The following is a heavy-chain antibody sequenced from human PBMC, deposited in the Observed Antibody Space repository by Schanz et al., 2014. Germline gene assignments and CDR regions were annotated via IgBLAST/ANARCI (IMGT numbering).Heavy chain of an antibody. J-gene: IGHJ6*02. V-gene: IGHV3-74*01. CDR3: ARGASRDYFAMDV. Sequence: EVQLVTPGGDLVQPGGSLRLSCAASGFTFNTSWFHWVRQPPGKGLLWVSRVSRDGSETTYVDSVRGRFTISRDTAKNTVFLQMNNLRAEDTAVDYCARGASRDYFAMDVWGQGTTVTVSS. CDR2: VSRDGSET. CDR1: GFTFNTSW.